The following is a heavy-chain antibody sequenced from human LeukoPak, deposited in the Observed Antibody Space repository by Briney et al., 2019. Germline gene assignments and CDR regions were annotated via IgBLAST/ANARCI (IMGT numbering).Heavy chain of an antibody. CDR1: GYTLTELS. Sequence: ASVKVSCKVSGYTLTELSMHWVRQAPGQRLEWMGWINAGNGNTKYSQKFQGRVTITRDTSASTAYMELSSLRSEDTAVYYCARNGLRAVANYYGMDVWGQGTTVTVSS. V-gene: IGHV1-3*01. CDR3: ARNGLRAVANYYGMDV. CDR2: INAGNGNT. J-gene: IGHJ6*02. D-gene: IGHD6-19*01.